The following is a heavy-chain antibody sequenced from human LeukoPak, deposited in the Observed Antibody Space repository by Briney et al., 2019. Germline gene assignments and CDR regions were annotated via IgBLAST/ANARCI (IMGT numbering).Heavy chain of an antibody. CDR2: IFSSGNT. CDR1: GVSFSSYY. Sequence: SETLSLTCTVSGVSFSSYYWTWIRQPAGKGLGWIGRIFSSGNTNYNPSLESRVTMSIDTSKNQFSLKLTSVTAADTAVYYCAREIFGNFDYWGQGHLVTVSS. V-gene: IGHV4-4*07. J-gene: IGHJ4*02. D-gene: IGHD3-10*01. CDR3: AREIFGNFDY.